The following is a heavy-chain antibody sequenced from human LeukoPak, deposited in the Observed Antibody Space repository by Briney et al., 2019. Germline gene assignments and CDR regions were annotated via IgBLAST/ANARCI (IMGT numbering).Heavy chain of an antibody. CDR2: IYYSGST. Sequence: SETLSLTCTVSGGSVSSGSFHWSWIRQPPGKGLEWIGYIYYSGSTNYNPSLKSRVTISVDTSKNQFSLKLSSVTAADTAVYYCARTRYCSSTSCYADYWGQGTLVTVSS. J-gene: IGHJ4*02. CDR1: GGSVSSGSFH. CDR3: ARTRYCSSTSCYADY. D-gene: IGHD2-2*01. V-gene: IGHV4-61*01.